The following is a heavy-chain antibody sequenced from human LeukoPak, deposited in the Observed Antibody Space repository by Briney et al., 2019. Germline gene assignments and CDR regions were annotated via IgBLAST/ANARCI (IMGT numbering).Heavy chain of an antibody. CDR2: ISAYNGNT. CDR3: ATNRVGATWSGDY. CDR1: GYTFTSYD. J-gene: IGHJ4*02. D-gene: IGHD1-26*01. Sequence: ASVKVSCKASGYTFTSYDISWVRQAPGQGLEWMGWISAYNGNTKYAQKVQGRVTMTTDTSTSTAYMELRSLRSDDTAVYYCATNRVGATWSGDYWGQGTLVTVSS. V-gene: IGHV1-18*01.